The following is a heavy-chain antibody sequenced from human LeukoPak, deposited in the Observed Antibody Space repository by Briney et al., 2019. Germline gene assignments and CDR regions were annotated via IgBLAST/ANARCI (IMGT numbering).Heavy chain of an antibody. V-gene: IGHV3-48*01. J-gene: IGHJ5*02. CDR1: GFTFSTYN. D-gene: IGHD4-17*01. Sequence: PGGSLRLSCAASGFTFSTYNMNWVRQAPGKGLEWVSYISSSSNAIYYADSVKGRFTISRDNAKNSLYLQMNSLRAEDTAVYYCARAALTTVTTSSLDPRGQGTLVTVSS. CDR3: ARAALTTVTTSSLDP. CDR2: ISSSSNAI.